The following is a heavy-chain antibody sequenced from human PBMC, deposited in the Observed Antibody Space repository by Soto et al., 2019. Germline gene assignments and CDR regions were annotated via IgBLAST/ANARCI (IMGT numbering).Heavy chain of an antibody. V-gene: IGHV3-66*01. CDR3: ARDRNTYGMDV. CDR1: GFTVSSNY. Sequence: PGGSLRLSCAASGFTVSSNYMSWVRQAPGKGLEWVSVIYSGGSTYCADSVKGRFTISRDNSKNTLYLQMNSLRAEDTAVYYCARDRNTYGMDVWGQGTTVTVSS. J-gene: IGHJ6*02. CDR2: IYSGGST.